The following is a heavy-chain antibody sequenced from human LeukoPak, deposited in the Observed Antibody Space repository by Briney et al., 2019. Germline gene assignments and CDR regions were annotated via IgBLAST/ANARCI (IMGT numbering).Heavy chain of an antibody. CDR1: GFTFSSYS. CDR3: AKGIAAHYYYYMDV. V-gene: IGHV3-21*01. CDR2: ISSSSSYI. D-gene: IGHD6-6*01. J-gene: IGHJ6*03. Sequence: PGGSVRLSCAASGFTFSSYSMNWVRQAPGKGLEWVSSISSSSSYIYYADSVKGRFTISRDNAKNSLYLQMNSLRAEDTALYYCAKGIAAHYYYYMDVWGKGTTVTVSS.